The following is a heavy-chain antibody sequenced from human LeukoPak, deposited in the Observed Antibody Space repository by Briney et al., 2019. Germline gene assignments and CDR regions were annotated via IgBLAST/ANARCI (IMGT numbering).Heavy chain of an antibody. J-gene: IGHJ3*02. V-gene: IGHV4-31*03. CDR1: GGSISSGGYY. D-gene: IGHD3-22*01. CDR2: IYYSGNT. CDR3: ARDTYYYDSSGYYYPDAFDI. Sequence: SETLSLTCTVSGGSISSGGYYWSWIRQHPGKGLEWIGYIYYSGNTYYNPSLKSRVTISVDTSKNQFSLKLSSVTAADTAVYYCARDTYYYDSSGYYYPDAFDIWGQGQWSPSLQ.